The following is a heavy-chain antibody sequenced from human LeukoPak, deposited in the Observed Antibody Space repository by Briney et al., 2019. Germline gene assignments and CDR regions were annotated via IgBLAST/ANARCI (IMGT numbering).Heavy chain of an antibody. CDR2: INEDGSTT. CDR1: GFTFSSNW. D-gene: IGHD1-26*01. V-gene: IGHV3-74*01. Sequence: GGSLRLSCAASGFTFSSNWMHWVRQAPGKGLVWVSRINEDGSTTNYADSVKGRSTIFRDNAKNTLYLQMNSLRAEDTAVYYCVRDLGGRSGHWGQGTLVTVSP. J-gene: IGHJ4*02. CDR3: VRDLGGRSGH.